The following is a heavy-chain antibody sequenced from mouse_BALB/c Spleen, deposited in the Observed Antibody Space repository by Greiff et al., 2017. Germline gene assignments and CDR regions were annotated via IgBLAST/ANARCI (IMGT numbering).Heavy chain of an antibody. D-gene: IGHD2-10*02. CDR1: GYTFSSYW. Sequence: VQLVESGAELMKPGASVKISCKATGYTFSSYWIEWVKQRPGHGLEWIGEILPGSGSTNYNEKFKGKATFTADTSSNTAYMQLSSLTSEDSAVYACAREYGKGYFDVWGAGTTVTVSS. CDR2: ILPGSGST. J-gene: IGHJ1*01. CDR3: AREYGKGYFDV. V-gene: IGHV1-9*01.